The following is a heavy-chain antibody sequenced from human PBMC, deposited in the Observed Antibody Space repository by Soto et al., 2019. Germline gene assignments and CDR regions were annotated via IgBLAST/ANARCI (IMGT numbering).Heavy chain of an antibody. CDR2: ISYDGSNK. V-gene: IGHV3-30*18. D-gene: IGHD6-19*01. J-gene: IGHJ6*02. CDR1: GFTFSNYG. Sequence: GGSLRLSCAASGFTFSNYGIHWVRQAPGKGLEWVALISYDGSNKYYADSVKGRFTISRDNSKNSLYLQMNSLRTEDTAIYYCAKDLVAVSGTGYYYYGVDVWGQGTTVTVSS. CDR3: AKDLVAVSGTGYYYYGVDV.